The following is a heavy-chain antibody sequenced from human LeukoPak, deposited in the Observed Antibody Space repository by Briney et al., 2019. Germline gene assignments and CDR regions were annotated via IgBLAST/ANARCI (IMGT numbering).Heavy chain of an antibody. D-gene: IGHD6-19*01. CDR2: INPTSTSI. Sequence: PGGSLRLSCAASGLTFSDYSINWVRQAPGKGLEWVSSINPTSTSIYYADAVKGRFTISRDNARSSLYLQMNSLRAEDTAVYYCARETYSSGWYYVDYWGQGTLVTVSS. J-gene: IGHJ4*02. CDR3: ARETYSSGWYYVDY. CDR1: GLTFSDYS. V-gene: IGHV3-21*01.